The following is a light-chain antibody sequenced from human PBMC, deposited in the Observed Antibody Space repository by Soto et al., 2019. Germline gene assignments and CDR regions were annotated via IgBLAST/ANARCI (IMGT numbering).Light chain of an antibody. J-gene: IGLJ2*01. Sequence: QSAPTQRRSVSGSPGQSVTISCTGTSHDVGGYDYVSWYQQSPGKAPKLIIYDVIERPSGVPDRFSGSKSGNTASLTISGVQAEDEGDYYFCSYAGTYTFVVFGGGTKLTVL. CDR3: CSYAGTYTFVV. CDR1: SHDVGGYDY. CDR2: DVI. V-gene: IGLV2-11*01.